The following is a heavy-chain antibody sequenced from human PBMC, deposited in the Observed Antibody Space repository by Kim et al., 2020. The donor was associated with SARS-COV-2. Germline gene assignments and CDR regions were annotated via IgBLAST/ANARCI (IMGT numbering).Heavy chain of an antibody. V-gene: IGHV3-15*01. CDR3: TTGDYYYYYGMDV. J-gene: IGHJ6*04. Sequence: AAPVKGRFTISRDDSKNTLYLQMNSLKPEDTAVYYCTTGDYYYYYGMDVWSKGTTITVSS.